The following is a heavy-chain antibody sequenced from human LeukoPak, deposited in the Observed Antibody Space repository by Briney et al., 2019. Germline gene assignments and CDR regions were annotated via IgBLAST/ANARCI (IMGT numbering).Heavy chain of an antibody. CDR2: ISYDGSNK. J-gene: IGHJ1*01. CDR3: AKGGPVAADPRYFQH. Sequence: GRSLRLSCAASGFTFSSYAMHWVRQAPGKGLEWVAVISYDGSNKYYADSVKGRFTISRDNSKNTLYLQMNSLRAEDTAVYYCAKGGPVAADPRYFQHWGQGTLVTVSS. CDR1: GFTFSSYA. V-gene: IGHV3-30-3*01. D-gene: IGHD6-19*01.